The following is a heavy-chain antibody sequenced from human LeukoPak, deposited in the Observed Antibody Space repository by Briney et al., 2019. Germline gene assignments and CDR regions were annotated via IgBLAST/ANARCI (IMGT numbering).Heavy chain of an antibody. CDR3: ARGAQGPEYDFWSGYSAPFDY. V-gene: IGHV4-59*01. Sequence: PSETLSLTCTVSGGSISSYYWSWIRQPPGKGLEWLGYNYYSGSTNYNPSLKSRVTISVDTSKNQFSLKLSSVTAADTAVYYCARGAQGPEYDFWSGYSAPFDYWGQGTLVTVSS. J-gene: IGHJ4*02. CDR1: GGSISSYY. CDR2: NYYSGST. D-gene: IGHD3-3*01.